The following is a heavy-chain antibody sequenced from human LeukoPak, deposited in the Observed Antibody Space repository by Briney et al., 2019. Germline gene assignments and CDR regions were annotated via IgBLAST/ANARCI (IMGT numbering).Heavy chain of an antibody. D-gene: IGHD3-10*01. J-gene: IGHJ4*02. CDR2: INAGNGNT. CDR1: GYTFTTYA. V-gene: IGHV1-3*01. CDR3: ATGEDYDSGSSRYYFDY. Sequence: ASVKVSCKASGYTFTTYAMHWVRQAPGQRLEWMGWINAGNGNTKYSQKFQGRVTITRDTSASTAYMELSSLRSEDTAVYYCATGEDYDSGSSRYYFDYWGQGTLVTVSS.